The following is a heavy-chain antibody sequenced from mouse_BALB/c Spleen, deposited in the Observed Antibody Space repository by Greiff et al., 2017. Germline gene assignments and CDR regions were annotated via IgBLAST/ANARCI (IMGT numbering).Heavy chain of an antibody. CDR2: INPSTGYT. D-gene: IGHD2-13*01. Sequence: QVQLKESGAELAKPGASVKMSCKASGYTFTSYWMHWVKQRPGQGLEWIGYINPSTGYTEYNQKFKDKATLTADKSSSTAYMQLSSLTSEDSAVYYCARSGDSWFAYWGQGTLVTVSA. J-gene: IGHJ3*01. V-gene: IGHV1-7*01. CDR1: GYTFTSYW. CDR3: ARSGDSWFAY.